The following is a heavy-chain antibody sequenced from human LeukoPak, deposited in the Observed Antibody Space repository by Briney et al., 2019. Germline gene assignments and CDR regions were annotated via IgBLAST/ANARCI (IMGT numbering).Heavy chain of an antibody. Sequence: ASVKVSCKASGYTFTSYAMHWVRQAPGQRLEWMGWINAGNGNTKYSQKFQGRVTITRDTSASTAYMELSSLRSEDTAVYYRARVGYCSSTSCFNGMDVWGKGTTVTVSS. V-gene: IGHV1-3*01. CDR2: INAGNGNT. J-gene: IGHJ6*04. CDR3: ARVGYCSSTSCFNGMDV. D-gene: IGHD2-2*01. CDR1: GYTFTSYA.